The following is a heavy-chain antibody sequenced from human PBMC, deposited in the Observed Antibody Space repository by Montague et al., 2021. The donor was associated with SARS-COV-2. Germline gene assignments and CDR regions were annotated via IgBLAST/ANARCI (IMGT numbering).Heavy chain of an antibody. Sequence: SLRLSCAASGVDFMRNWMHWVRQDPGEGLVWVSRLNEDGRITNYADSVRGRFTISRDNAQNILYLQMNSLRVEDTAVYYCVRDLAGVRGYWGPGTLVTVSS. CDR1: GVDFMRNW. J-gene: IGHJ1*01. D-gene: IGHD5-12*01. V-gene: IGHV3-74*01. CDR3: VRDLAGVRGY. CDR2: LNEDGRIT.